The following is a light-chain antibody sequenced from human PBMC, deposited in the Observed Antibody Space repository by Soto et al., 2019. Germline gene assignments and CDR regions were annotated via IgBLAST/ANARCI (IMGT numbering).Light chain of an antibody. Sequence: EIVLTQSPGTLSLSPGERVTLCCRSSQSVSSSFLAWYQQKPGQPPRLLIYGASSRATGIPDRFSGSGSGTDFTLTISRLEPEDFAVYYCQQYGRSPPWTFGQGTKVDIK. V-gene: IGKV3-20*01. CDR3: QQYGRSPPWT. CDR1: QSVSSSF. CDR2: GAS. J-gene: IGKJ1*01.